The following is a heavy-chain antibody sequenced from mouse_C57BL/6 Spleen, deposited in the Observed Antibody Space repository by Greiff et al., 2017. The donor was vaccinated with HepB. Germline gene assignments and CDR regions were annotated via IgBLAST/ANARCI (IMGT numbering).Heavy chain of an antibody. CDR1: GFTFSDYG. J-gene: IGHJ2*01. CDR2: ISSCSSTI. Sequence: EVKLVESGGGLVKPGGSLKLSCAASGFTFSDYGMHWVRQAPEKGLEWVAYISSCSSTIYYADTVKGRFTISRDNAKNTLFLQMTSLRSEDTAMYYCARSSNPYYFDYWGQGTTLTVSS. V-gene: IGHV5-17*01. CDR3: ARSSNPYYFDY.